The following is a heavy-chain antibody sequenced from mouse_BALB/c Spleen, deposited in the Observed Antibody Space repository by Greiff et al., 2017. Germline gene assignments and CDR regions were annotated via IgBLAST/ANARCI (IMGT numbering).Heavy chain of an antibody. V-gene: IGHV6-6*02. J-gene: IGHJ4*01. D-gene: IGHD2-4*01. CDR3: TRGYYDYFYAMDY. CDR1: GFTFSNYW. Sequence: EVKLMESGGGLVQPGGSMKLSCVASGFTFSNYWMNWVRQSPEKGLEWVAEIRLKSNNYATHYAESVKGRFTISRDDSKSSVYLQMNNLRAEDTGIYYCTRGYYDYFYAMDYWGQGTSVTVSS. CDR2: IRLKSNNYAT.